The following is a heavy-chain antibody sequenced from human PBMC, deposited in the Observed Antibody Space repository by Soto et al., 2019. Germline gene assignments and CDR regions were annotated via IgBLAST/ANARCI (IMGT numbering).Heavy chain of an antibody. J-gene: IGHJ4*02. D-gene: IGHD5-18*01. V-gene: IGHV3-21*01. CDR3: ARFETAGYESGRSDY. CDR2: ISSSSDYI. CDR1: GFTFSSYS. Sequence: EVQLVESGGGLVKPGGSLRLSCAASGFTFSSYSMNWVRQAPGKGLEWVSSISSSSDYIFYADSVKGRFTISRDNAKNSLYLQKDSLRAEDTAVYYCARFETAGYESGRSDYWGQGTLLTVSS.